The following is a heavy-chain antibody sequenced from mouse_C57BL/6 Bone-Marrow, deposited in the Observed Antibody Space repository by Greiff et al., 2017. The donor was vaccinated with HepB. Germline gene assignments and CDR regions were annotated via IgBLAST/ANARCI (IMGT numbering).Heavy chain of an antibody. CDR3: ATYYGSSYVGWYFDV. CDR1: GFTFSSYT. V-gene: IGHV5-9*01. D-gene: IGHD1-1*01. Sequence: EVKLMESGGGLVKPGGSLKLSCAASGFTFSSYTMSWVRQTPEKRLEWVATISGGGGNTYYPDSVKGRFTISRDNAKNTLYLQMCSLRSEDTALYYCATYYGSSYVGWYFDVWGTGTTVTVSS. CDR2: ISGGGGNT. J-gene: IGHJ1*03.